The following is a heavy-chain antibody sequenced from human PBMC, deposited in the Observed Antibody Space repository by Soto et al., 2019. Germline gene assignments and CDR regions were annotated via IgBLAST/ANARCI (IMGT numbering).Heavy chain of an antibody. D-gene: IGHD3-16*02. CDR3: ARDKSYDYIWGSYRYTQGGAFDI. CDR1: GFTFSDYY. V-gene: IGHV3-11*01. CDR2: ISSSGSTI. Sequence: GGSLRLSCAASGFTFSDYYMSWIRQAPGKGLEWVSYISSSGSTIYYADSVKGRFTISRGNAKNSLYLQMNSLRAEDTAVYYCARDKSYDYIWGSYRYTQGGAFDIWGQGTMVTVSS. J-gene: IGHJ3*02.